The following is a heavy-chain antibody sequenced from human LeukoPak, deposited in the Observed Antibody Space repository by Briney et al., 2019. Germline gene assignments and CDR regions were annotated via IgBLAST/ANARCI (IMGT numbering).Heavy chain of an antibody. CDR3: AGTVLPPYFDY. J-gene: IGHJ4*02. D-gene: IGHD3-10*01. V-gene: IGHV1-18*01. Sequence: ASVNVSCKASGYTFTSYGISWVRQAPGQGLEWMGWIRAYNDNTYSAQKLQGRVTMTTDTSTRTAYMELRSLRSDDTAVYYCAGTVLPPYFDYWGQGTLVTVSS. CDR2: IRAYNDNT. CDR1: GYTFTSYG.